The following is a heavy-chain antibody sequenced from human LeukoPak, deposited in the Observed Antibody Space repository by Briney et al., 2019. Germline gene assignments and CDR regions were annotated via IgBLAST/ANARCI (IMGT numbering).Heavy chain of an antibody. V-gene: IGHV1-8*01. CDR1: GYTFTSCD. CDR3: ARKRGISSAGPSPPSLNWFDP. Sequence: ASVKASCKASGYTFTSCDINWVRQATGQGLEWMGWINPSSGNTGYAQKFQGRVTMTRNTPTSTAYMELNSLRSEDTAVYYCARKRGISSAGPSPPSLNWFDPWGQGTLVTVSS. D-gene: IGHD6-13*01. CDR2: INPSSGNT. J-gene: IGHJ5*02.